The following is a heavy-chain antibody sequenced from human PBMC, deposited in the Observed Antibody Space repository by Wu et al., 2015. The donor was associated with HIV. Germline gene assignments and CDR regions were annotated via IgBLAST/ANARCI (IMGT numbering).Heavy chain of an antibody. CDR2: MNPKNGYI. D-gene: IGHD3-9*01. J-gene: IGHJ2*01. V-gene: IGHV1-18*01. CDR1: YILTSYP. CDR3: ARVQFDPDYYTYFDL. Sequence: QAQLVQSGPEAKRPGASVKVSCKASYILTSYPIGWVRQAPSQRLEWMGWMNPKNGYIKAAQRFEGRIALSTNNSAHTAYMELRSLTSDDTAIYFCARVQFDPDYYTYFDLWGQGTLVTVSS.